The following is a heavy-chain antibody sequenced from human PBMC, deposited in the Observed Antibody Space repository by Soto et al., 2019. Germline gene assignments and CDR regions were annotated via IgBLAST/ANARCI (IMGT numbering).Heavy chain of an antibody. J-gene: IGHJ6*02. Sequence: PSETRSLTCAVSGYSISSGYYWGWIRQPPGKGLEWIGGICHSGSTYYNPSLKSRVTISXXXSXXXXSLXVGXXTAXDTAVYYCASSSLYGMDVWGQGTTVTVSS. CDR2: ICHSGST. CDR1: GYSISSGYY. CDR3: ASSSLYGMDV. V-gene: IGHV4-38-2*01.